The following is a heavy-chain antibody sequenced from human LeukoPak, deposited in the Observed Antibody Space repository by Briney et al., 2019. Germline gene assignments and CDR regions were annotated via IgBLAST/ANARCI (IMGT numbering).Heavy chain of an antibody. CDR1: GGSISSGGYY. J-gene: IGHJ5*02. Sequence: SETLSLTCTVSGGSISSGGYYWSWIRQHPGTGLEWIGYIYYSGSTYYNPSLKSRVTISVDTSKNQFSLKLSSVTAADTAVYYCARADNSWFDPWGQGTLVTVSS. V-gene: IGHV4-31*03. D-gene: IGHD1-1*01. CDR2: IYYSGST. CDR3: ARADNSWFDP.